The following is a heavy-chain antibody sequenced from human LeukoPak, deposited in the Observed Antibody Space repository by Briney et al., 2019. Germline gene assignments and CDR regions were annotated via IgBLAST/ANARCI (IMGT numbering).Heavy chain of an antibody. D-gene: IGHD6-13*01. V-gene: IGHV4-59*01. CDR3: ARGVGAAAGTNY. J-gene: IGHJ4*02. CDR2: IYYSGST. Sequence: SETLSLTCTVSGGSISSYYWSWIRQPPGKGLEWIGYIYYSGSTNYNPSLKSRVTISVDTSKNQFSLKLSSVTAADTAVYYCARGVGAAAGTNYWGQGTLVTVSS. CDR1: GGSISSYY.